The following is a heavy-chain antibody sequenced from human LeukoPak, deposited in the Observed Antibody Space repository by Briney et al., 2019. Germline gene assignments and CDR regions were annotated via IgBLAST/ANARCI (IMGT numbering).Heavy chain of an antibody. CDR2: IRSDGSNK. D-gene: IGHD3-22*01. V-gene: IGHV3-30*02. Sequence: AGGSLRLSCAGSGFSFSSYGMHWVRQAPGKGLEWMAFIRSDGSNKYYADSVKGRFTISRDNSKNTLYLQMNSLRAEDTAVYYCARTRGGDGYYDSSGYFNGPFDYWGQGTLVTVSS. J-gene: IGHJ4*02. CDR3: ARTRGGDGYYDSSGYFNGPFDY. CDR1: GFSFSSYG.